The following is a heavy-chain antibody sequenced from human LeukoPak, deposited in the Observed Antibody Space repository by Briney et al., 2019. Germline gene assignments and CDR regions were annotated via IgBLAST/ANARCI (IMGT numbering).Heavy chain of an antibody. D-gene: IGHD6-19*01. CDR3: ARGTERQQWLHDFDY. V-gene: IGHV4-59*01. CDR2: IYYSGST. CDR1: GGSISSYY. Sequence: KPSETLSLTCTVSGGSISSYYWGWIRQPPGKGLEWIGYIYYSGSTNYNPSLKSRVTISVDTSKNQFSLKLSSETAADTAVYYCARGTERQQWLHDFDYWGQGTLVTVSS. J-gene: IGHJ4*02.